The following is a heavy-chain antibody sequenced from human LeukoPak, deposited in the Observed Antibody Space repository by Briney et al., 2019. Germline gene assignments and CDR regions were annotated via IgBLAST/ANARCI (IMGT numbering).Heavy chain of an antibody. J-gene: IGHJ5*02. Sequence: GGSLRLSCAASGFTFSRYGMHWVRHSPGKGLEWVAFIRFDSSNHDYADSVKGRFTISRDNSKSTLYLQMNSLRPEDTAVYYCSKIVAAGGRFDPWGQGTLVTVSS. CDR2: IRFDSSNH. V-gene: IGHV3-30*02. D-gene: IGHD6-25*01. CDR1: GFTFSRYG. CDR3: SKIVAAGGRFDP.